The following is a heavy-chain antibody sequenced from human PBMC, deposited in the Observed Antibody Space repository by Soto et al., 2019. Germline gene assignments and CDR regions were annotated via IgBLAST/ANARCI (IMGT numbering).Heavy chain of an antibody. D-gene: IGHD3-10*01. CDR2: ISGSGGST. J-gene: IGHJ4*02. CDR1: GFTFSSYA. V-gene: IGHV3-23*01. CDR3: AKDGITMVRGVWDY. Sequence: GGSRLSCAASGFTFSSYAMSWVRQAPGKGLEWVSAISGSGGSTYYADSVKGRFTISRDNSKNTLYLQMNSLRAEDTAVYYCAKDGITMVRGVWDYWGQGTLVTVSS.